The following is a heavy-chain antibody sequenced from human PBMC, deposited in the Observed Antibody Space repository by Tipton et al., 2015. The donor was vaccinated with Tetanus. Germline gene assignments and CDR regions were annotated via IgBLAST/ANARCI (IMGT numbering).Heavy chain of an antibody. CDR3: TTSGIVGSGYRVDY. J-gene: IGHJ4*02. Sequence: SLRLSCAASGFTFSGFTFTNAWISWVRQAPGKGLEWVGRIKSKIDGGAIDYAAPMRGRFTLSRDDSKNTVFLQMNSLKTEDTAVYYCTTSGIVGSGYRVDYWGRGTLVVVSS. CDR1: GFTFSGFTFTNAW. D-gene: IGHD1-26*01. CDR2: IKSKIDGGAI. V-gene: IGHV3-15*01.